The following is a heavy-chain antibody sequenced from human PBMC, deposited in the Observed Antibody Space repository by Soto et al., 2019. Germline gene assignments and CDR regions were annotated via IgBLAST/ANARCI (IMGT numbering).Heavy chain of an antibody. D-gene: IGHD1-7*01. CDR2: INPKSGDT. J-gene: IGHJ4*02. V-gene: IGHV1-2*02. CDR1: GYTFTHYF. CDR3: ARVPGHKNSRGDF. Sequence: QVRLMQSGPEVRRPGASVTVSCKASGYTFTHYFIHWVRRAPGQGLEWMGYINPKSGDTHYSQTFRGRVSMTRDTPTDTANMGLSSLKSDDTAVYFCARVPGHKNSRGDFWGQGTPITVSS.